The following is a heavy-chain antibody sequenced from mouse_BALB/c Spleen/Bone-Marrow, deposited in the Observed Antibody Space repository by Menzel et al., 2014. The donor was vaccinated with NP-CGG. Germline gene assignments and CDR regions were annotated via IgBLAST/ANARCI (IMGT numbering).Heavy chain of an antibody. CDR1: GYTFTYYT. CDR3: ARGGNYPYSATDS. Sequence: VQLQQSGAELARPGASVKMSCKASGYTFTYYTMHWVKQRPGQGLEWIGYINPSSGYTNYNQKFKDKATLTADKSSSTAYMQLSSLTSDDSTVYYCARGGNYPYSATDSWGQGTSVTVSS. CDR2: INPSSGYT. D-gene: IGHD2-1*01. J-gene: IGHJ4*01. V-gene: IGHV1-4*01.